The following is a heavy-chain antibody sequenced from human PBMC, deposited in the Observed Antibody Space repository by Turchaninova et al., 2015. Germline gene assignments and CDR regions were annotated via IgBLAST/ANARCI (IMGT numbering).Heavy chain of an antibody. V-gene: IGHV4-34*01. Sequence: QVQXXXWGXXLLKPXETLXXTCAVYGGSFSGYYWRWIRPPPGKGLQWIGDIKHSGSTNYNPSLKSRVTISVDTSRNQFSLKLRSVNAADTAVYFCAGPSSGWPYFDYWGQGILVTVSS. D-gene: IGHD6-19*01. CDR3: AGPSSGWPYFDY. CDR1: GGSFSGYY. J-gene: IGHJ4*02. CDR2: IKHSGST.